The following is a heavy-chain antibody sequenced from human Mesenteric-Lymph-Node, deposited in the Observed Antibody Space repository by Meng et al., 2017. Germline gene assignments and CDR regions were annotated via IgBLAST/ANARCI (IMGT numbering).Heavy chain of an antibody. D-gene: IGHD5-18*01. V-gene: IGHV3-21*01. J-gene: IGHJ6*02. CDR1: GFTFSSYS. Sequence: GGSLRLSCAASGFTFSSYSMNWVRQAPGKGLEWVSSISSSSSYIYYADSVKGRFTISRDNAKNSLYLQMNSLRAEDTAVYYCARVVFGYSYDGIDVWGQGTTVTVSS. CDR2: ISSSSSYI. CDR3: ARVVFGYSYDGIDV.